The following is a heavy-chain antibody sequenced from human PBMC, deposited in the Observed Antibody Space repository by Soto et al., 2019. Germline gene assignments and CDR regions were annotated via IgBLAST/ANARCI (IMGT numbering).Heavy chain of an antibody. J-gene: IGHJ5*01. Sequence: QVQLQESGPGLVKPSETLSLTCAISGVSIHNSHSFWGWIRQSPGKGLEFIGNVYYSGGAHYNPSLKKRVTISLDTAKNQVSLRVHSVTAADTAVYYCGRVVEGATRHTDFDSWGQGTLVTVSS. D-gene: IGHD1-26*01. CDR2: VYYSGGA. CDR3: GRVVEGATRHTDFDS. V-gene: IGHV4-39*01. CDR1: GVSIHNSHSF.